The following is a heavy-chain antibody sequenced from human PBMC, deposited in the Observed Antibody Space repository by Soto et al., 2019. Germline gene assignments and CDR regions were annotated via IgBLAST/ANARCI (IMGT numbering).Heavy chain of an antibody. J-gene: IGHJ5*02. CDR2: IHYTGST. CDR3: ASVYSSNWDGWWFDP. D-gene: IGHD1-20*01. CDR1: GDSISSRGYY. V-gene: IGHV4-31*03. Sequence: QVQLQESGPGLVKPSEILSLTCSVSGDSISSRGYYWSWIRQRPGKGLEWIAYIHYTGSTSYNPSLKSRTTISVDTVKNQFSLKVNSVTAADTAVYYCASVYSSNWDGWWFDPWGQGTLVTVSS.